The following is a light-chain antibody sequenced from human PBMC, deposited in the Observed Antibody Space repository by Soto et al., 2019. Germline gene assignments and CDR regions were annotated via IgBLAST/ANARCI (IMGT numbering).Light chain of an antibody. Sequence: QSALTQPPSASGSPGQSVTISCTGSSSDVVGYTYVSWYQQHPGKAPKLMIYEVSKRPSGVPDRSSGSKSGNTASLTVSGLQAEDEADYYCSSYGGGNTVVFGGGTKLTVL. J-gene: IGLJ2*01. CDR1: SSDVVGYTY. CDR2: EVS. CDR3: SSYGGGNTVV. V-gene: IGLV2-8*01.